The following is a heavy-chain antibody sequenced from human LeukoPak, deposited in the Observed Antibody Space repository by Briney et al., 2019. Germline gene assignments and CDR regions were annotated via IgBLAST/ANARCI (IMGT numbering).Heavy chain of an antibody. CDR3: ATHLLAAAGTLFWFDP. CDR2: INHSGST. Sequence: GSLRLSCAASGFTFSSYAMSWVRQPPGKGLEWIGEINHSGSTNYNPSLKSRVTISVDTSKNQFSLKLSSVTAADTAVYYCATHLLAAAGTLFWFDPWGQGTLVTVSS. J-gene: IGHJ5*02. D-gene: IGHD6-13*01. V-gene: IGHV4-34*08. CDR1: GFTFSSYA.